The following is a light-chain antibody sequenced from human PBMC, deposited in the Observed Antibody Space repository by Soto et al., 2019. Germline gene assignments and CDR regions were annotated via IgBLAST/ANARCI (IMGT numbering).Light chain of an antibody. V-gene: IGKV3-20*01. CDR1: QSVSSSY. Sequence: EIVLTQSPGTLSLSAGERATLSCRASQSVSSSYLAWYQQKLGQAPRLLIYGASSRATGIPDRFSGSGSGTDFTLTISRLEPEDFAVYYCQQYGSSPNTFGQGTKLEIK. CDR3: QQYGSSPNT. CDR2: GAS. J-gene: IGKJ2*01.